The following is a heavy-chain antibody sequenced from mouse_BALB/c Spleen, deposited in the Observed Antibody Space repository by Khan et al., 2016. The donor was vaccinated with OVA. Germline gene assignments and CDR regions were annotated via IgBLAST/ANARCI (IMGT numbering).Heavy chain of an antibody. D-gene: IGHD1-2*01. CDR2: ISPGSGDT. J-gene: IGHJ3*01. CDR3: ARRNYFGYTFAY. Sequence: QVQLQQSGAELARPGASVKLSCKASGYTFTDYYINWVKQRTGQGLEWIGEISPGSGDTYYNEKFKGKATLTADKSSNTAYMQLSSLTSEASAVYFCARRNYFGYTFAYWGQRTLVTVSA. CDR1: GYTFTDYY. V-gene: IGHV1-77*01.